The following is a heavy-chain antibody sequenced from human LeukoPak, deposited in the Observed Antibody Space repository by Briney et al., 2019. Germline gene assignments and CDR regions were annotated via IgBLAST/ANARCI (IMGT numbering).Heavy chain of an antibody. J-gene: IGHJ4*02. D-gene: IGHD3-22*01. CDR2: IKSDGSST. CDR3: ARPAGDYYDSSGYYPLGV. Sequence: PGGSLRLSCAASGFTFSSYWMHWVRQGPGKGLVWVSRIKSDGSSTDYADSVKGRFTISRDNSKNTLYLQMNSLRAEDTAVYYCARPAGDYYDSSGYYPLGVWGQGTLVTVSS. CDR1: GFTFSSYW. V-gene: IGHV3-74*01.